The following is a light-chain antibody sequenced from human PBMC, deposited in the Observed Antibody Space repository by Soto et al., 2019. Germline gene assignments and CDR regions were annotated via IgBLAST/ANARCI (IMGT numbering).Light chain of an antibody. J-gene: IGLJ2*01. CDR2: EGI. CDR3: SSYGGGSCYVI. CDR1: SSDFGGFNL. Sequence: QSVLTQPASVSGSPGQSITISCTGTSSDFGGFNLVSWYQQHPGKAPKLIIYEGIKRPSGVSDRFSGSKSGNTASLTISGLQAEDEADYYCSSYGGGSCYVIFGGGTKLTVL. V-gene: IGLV2-23*01.